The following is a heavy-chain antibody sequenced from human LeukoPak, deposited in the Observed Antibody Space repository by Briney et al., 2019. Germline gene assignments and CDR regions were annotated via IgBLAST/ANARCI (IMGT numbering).Heavy chain of an antibody. J-gene: IGHJ6*02. CDR3: TYCSSRSCYSYYGMDV. V-gene: IGHV1-69*02. Sequence: SVKVSCKASGGTFSSYTISWVRQAPGQGLEWMGRIIPILGIANYAQKFQGRVTITADKSTSTAYMELSSLRSEDTAVYYCTYCSSRSCYSYYGMDVWGQGPTVTVSS. CDR2: IIPILGIA. CDR1: GGTFSSYT. D-gene: IGHD2-2*01.